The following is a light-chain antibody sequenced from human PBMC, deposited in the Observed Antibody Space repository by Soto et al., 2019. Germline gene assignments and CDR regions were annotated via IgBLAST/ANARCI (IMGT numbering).Light chain of an antibody. CDR1: QTVSTN. CDR2: GAS. V-gene: IGKV3-15*01. Sequence: EIVMTQSQVTLSASPGERATLSCRASQTVSTNLAWYQQRPGQAPRLLIYGASTRVTVIPPRFSGSGSGTDFTLTISSLQSEDFAVYFCRQYTNWPQNFGQGTKLEIK. CDR3: RQYTNWPQN. J-gene: IGKJ2*01.